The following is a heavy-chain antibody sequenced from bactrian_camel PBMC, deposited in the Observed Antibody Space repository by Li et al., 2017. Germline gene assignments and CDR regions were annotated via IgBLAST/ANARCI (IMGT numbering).Heavy chain of an antibody. Sequence: HVQLVESGGGSVQAGGSLRLSCAASGLTYSSYCMGWFRQAPGKEREGVAAIASDSSTYYADSVKGRFTVSKDNAKNTLYLQMDSLKVEDTAMYYCATYLAQRGRQRWRCGSLLSERYNAWGQGTQVTVS. D-gene: IGHD1*01. CDR1: GLTYSSYC. V-gene: IGHV3S55*01. CDR3: ATYLAQRGRQRWRCGSLLSERYNA. J-gene: IGHJ6*01. CDR2: IASDSST.